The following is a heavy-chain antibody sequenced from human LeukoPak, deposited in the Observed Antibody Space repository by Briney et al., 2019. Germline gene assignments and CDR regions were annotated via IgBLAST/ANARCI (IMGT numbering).Heavy chain of an antibody. V-gene: IGHV3-7*01. J-gene: IGHJ4*02. Sequence: HSGGSLRLSCAASGFTFSNYWMSWVRQAPGKGLEWVANIKQDGSEKYYVDSVKGRFTISRDNDKNSLYLQMNSLRAEDGAVYYCASGRQLGYWGQGTLVTVSS. CDR1: GFTFSNYW. CDR2: IKQDGSEK. D-gene: IGHD6-13*01. CDR3: ASGRQLGY.